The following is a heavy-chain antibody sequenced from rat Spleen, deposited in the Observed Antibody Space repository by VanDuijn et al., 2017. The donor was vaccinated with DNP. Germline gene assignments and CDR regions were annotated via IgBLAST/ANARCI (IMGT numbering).Heavy chain of an antibody. CDR2: VWRGGSI. J-gene: IGHJ1*01. D-gene: IGHD3-6*01. V-gene: IGHV2-4*01. CDR3: SRFPPGYFTHRDRYFDF. Sequence: QVQLKESGPGLVQPSQTMSLSCTVPGFSLTNFGISWVRQPPGQGLEWMGPVWRGGSIDYNATPNSRLSISRDITKSQVFLKLNSLRPEDTAVYSCSRFPPGYFTHRDRYFDFTSPGILTTVSS. CDR1: GFSLTNFG.